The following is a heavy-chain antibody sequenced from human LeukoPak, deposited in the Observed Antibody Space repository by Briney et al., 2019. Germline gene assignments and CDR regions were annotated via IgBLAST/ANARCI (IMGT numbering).Heavy chain of an antibody. Sequence: ASVKVSCKASGYTFTGYYMHWVRQAPGQGLAWMGWINPNSGGTNYAQKFQGRVTMTRDTSISTAYMELSRLRSDDTAVYYCARFDKISNWFDPWGQGTLVTVSS. V-gene: IGHV1-2*02. CDR2: INPNSGGT. CDR1: GYTFTGYY. J-gene: IGHJ5*02. CDR3: ARFDKISNWFDP. D-gene: IGHD3-16*01.